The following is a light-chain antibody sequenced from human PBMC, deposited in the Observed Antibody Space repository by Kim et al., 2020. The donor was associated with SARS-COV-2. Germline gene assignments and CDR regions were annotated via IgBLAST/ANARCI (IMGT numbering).Light chain of an antibody. V-gene: IGKV3-15*01. J-gene: IGKJ2*01. Sequence: EIVMTQSPATLSVSPGERATLSCRASQRVSSNLAWYQEKPGQAPRLLIYGASTRATGIPARFSGSGSGTEFTLTISSLQSEDFAVYYCHQYNNWPGTFGQGTKLEIK. CDR2: GAS. CDR1: QRVSSN. CDR3: HQYNNWPGT.